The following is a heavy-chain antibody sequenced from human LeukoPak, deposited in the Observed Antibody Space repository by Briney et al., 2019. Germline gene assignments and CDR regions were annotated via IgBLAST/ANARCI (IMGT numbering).Heavy chain of an antibody. Sequence: PRGSLRLSCAASGFTVSSNYMSWVREAPGKRLEWVSVIYSGGSTYYADSVKGRFTISRDNSKNTLYLQMNSLRAEDTAVYYCARGIVGALDAFDIWGQGTMVTASS. CDR3: ARGIVGALDAFDI. CDR2: IYSGGST. D-gene: IGHD1-26*01. CDR1: GFTVSSNY. V-gene: IGHV3-66*01. J-gene: IGHJ3*02.